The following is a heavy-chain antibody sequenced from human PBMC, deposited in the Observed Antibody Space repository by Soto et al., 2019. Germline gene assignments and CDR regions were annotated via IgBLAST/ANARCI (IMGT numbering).Heavy chain of an antibody. Sequence: QVQVVQSGAEVKKPGSSVRVSCKASGGTFTNNAISWVRQAPGQGLEWMGGIIPIFGTQNYAQKFQDRVTITADESTSTAYMELSSLRSEDTAVYYCARGMGMFDSWGHGTVVTVSS. CDR1: GGTFTNNA. CDR3: ARGMGMFDS. CDR2: IIPIFGTQ. D-gene: IGHD1-26*01. V-gene: IGHV1-69*01. J-gene: IGHJ5*01.